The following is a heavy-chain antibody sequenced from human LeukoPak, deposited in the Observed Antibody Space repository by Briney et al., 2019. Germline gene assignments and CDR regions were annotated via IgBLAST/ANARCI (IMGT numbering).Heavy chain of an antibody. CDR3: ARDGMALYRRDYLDS. CDR1: GFTFSSYT. V-gene: IGHV3-30-3*01. Sequence: GGSLRLSCAASGFTFSSYTMHWVRQAPGKGLEWVADISYHGVNKHYADSVEGRFTISRDNSKNTLLLQMNTLRGADTAVYSCARDGMALYRRDYLDSWGQGTLVTVSS. D-gene: IGHD2-2*02. J-gene: IGHJ4*02. CDR2: ISYHGVNK.